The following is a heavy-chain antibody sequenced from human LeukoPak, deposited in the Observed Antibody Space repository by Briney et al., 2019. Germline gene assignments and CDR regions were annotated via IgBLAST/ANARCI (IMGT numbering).Heavy chain of an antibody. Sequence: GASVKVSCKASGYTFTSYDINWVRQATGQGLEWMGWMNPNSGNTGYAQKFQGRVTMTRNTSISTAYMELSSLRSEDTAVYYCARAGIAAHRVWFDPWGQGTLVTVSS. D-gene: IGHD6-13*01. J-gene: IGHJ5*02. CDR1: GYTFTSYD. CDR2: MNPNSGNT. V-gene: IGHV1-8*01. CDR3: ARAGIAAHRVWFDP.